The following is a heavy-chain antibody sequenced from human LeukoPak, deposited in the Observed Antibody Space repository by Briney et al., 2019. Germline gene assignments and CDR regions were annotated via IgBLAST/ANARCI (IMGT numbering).Heavy chain of an antibody. CDR3: ASSVKSINYDILTGPLDY. Sequence: GGSLRLSCAASGFTFSSYGMHWVRQAPGKGLEWVAVISYDGSDKYYADSVKGRFTISRDNSKNTLYLQMNSLRAEDTAVYYCASSVKSINYDILTGPLDYWGQGTLVTVSS. J-gene: IGHJ4*02. CDR1: GFTFSSYG. D-gene: IGHD3-9*01. CDR2: ISYDGSDK. V-gene: IGHV3-30*03.